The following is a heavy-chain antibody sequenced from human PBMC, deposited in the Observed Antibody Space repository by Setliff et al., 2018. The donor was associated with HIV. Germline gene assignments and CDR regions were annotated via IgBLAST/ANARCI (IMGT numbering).Heavy chain of an antibody. J-gene: IGHJ4*02. D-gene: IGHD6-6*01. V-gene: IGHV4-59*08. CDR2: VFYSGSA. CDR3: ARVLWNYSSSSGGFDY. CDR1: GGSTSGYY. Sequence: SETLSLTCTVSGGSTSGYYWNWIRQSPGKGLEWIGCVFYSGSANYNPSLKSRVTISVDTSKNQFSLKLSSVTAADTAVYYCARVLWNYSSSSGGFDYWGQGTLVTVSS.